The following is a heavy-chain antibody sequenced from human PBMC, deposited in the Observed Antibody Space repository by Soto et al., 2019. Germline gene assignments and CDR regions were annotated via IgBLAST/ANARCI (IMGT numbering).Heavy chain of an antibody. Sequence: GGSLRLSCAASGFTFSSYSMNWVRQAPGKGLEWVSSISSSSSYIYYADSVKGRFTISRDNAKNSLYLQMNSLRAEDTAVYYCAVRLRFFGECPYYWGQGTLVTVSS. CDR3: AVRLRFFGECPYY. V-gene: IGHV3-21*01. D-gene: IGHD3-3*01. CDR1: GFTFSSYS. J-gene: IGHJ4*02. CDR2: ISSSSSYI.